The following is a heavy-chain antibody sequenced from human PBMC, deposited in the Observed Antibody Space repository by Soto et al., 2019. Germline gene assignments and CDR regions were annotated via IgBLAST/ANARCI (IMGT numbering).Heavy chain of an antibody. J-gene: IGHJ4*02. CDR1: GLTFSGAW. V-gene: IGHV3-15*01. CDR2: IKGKVDGGAT. Sequence: EVQLVESGGNLVNPGGSLRLSCATSGLTFSGAWLSWVRQAPGKGLEWVGRIKGKVDGGATDYAAPVKGRFVISRDYSKDTLYLQIYSLKTDDTAVYLCTTDVTGAYGGDYWGQGTLVTVSS. D-gene: IGHD3-16*01. CDR3: TTDVTGAYGGDY.